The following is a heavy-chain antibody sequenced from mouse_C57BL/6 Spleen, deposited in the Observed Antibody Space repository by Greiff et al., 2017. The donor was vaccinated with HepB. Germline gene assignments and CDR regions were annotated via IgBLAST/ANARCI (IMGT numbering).Heavy chain of an antibody. V-gene: IGHV5-17*01. D-gene: IGHD1-1*01. CDR2: ISSGSSTI. J-gene: IGHJ1*03. CDR3: AREGDYGSSYGYFDV. CDR1: GFTFSDYG. Sequence: EVKLVESGGGLVKPGGSLKLSCAASGFTFSDYGMHWVRQAPEKGLEWVAYISSGSSTIYYADTVKGRFTIARDNAKNTLFLKMTSLRSEDTAMYYCAREGDYGSSYGYFDVWGTGTTVTVSS.